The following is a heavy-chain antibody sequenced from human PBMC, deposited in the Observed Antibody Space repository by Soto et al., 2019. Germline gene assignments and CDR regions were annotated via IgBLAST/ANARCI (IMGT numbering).Heavy chain of an antibody. D-gene: IGHD5-18*01. V-gene: IGHV4-4*02. Sequence: PSETLSLTCAVSGGSISSSNWWSWVRQPPGKGLEWIGEIYHSGSTNYNPSLKSRVTISVDTSKNQFSLKLSSVTAADTAVYYWARAGIQLSSPFDYWGQGTLVT. CDR2: IYHSGST. CDR3: ARAGIQLSSPFDY. CDR1: GGSISSSNW. J-gene: IGHJ4*02.